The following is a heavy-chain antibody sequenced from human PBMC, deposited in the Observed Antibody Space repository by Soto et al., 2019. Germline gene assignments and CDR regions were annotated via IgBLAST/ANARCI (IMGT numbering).Heavy chain of an antibody. CDR1: GFTFTNYF. V-gene: IGHV1-46*01. CDR2: ISPYDGST. J-gene: IGHJ6*02. CDR3: ARGDGRGSTGFYYYYGMDV. Sequence: QVQLVQSGAEVKKPGASVKVSCKASGFTFTNYFFHWVRQAPRQGLEWMGIISPYDGSTNYGQSLQGRVPMTSDTSTSTVYMELSSLRSEDTAVYYCARGDGRGSTGFYYYYGMDVWGHGTTVTVSS. D-gene: IGHD1-26*01.